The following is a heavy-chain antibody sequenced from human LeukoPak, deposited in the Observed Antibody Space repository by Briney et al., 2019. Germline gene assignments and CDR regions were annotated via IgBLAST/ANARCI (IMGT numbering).Heavy chain of an antibody. J-gene: IGHJ4*02. D-gene: IGHD5-18*01. CDR1: GFSFSSYW. V-gene: IGHV3-74*01. CDR3: ASGYSMGAY. CDR2: IKSDGSTI. Sequence: GGSLRLSCAASGFSFSSYWMHWVRQAPGKGLVWVSRIKSDGSTITYGDSVKGRFTISRDNAKNTLYLQMNSLRAEDTAVYYCASGYSMGAYWGQGTLVTVSS.